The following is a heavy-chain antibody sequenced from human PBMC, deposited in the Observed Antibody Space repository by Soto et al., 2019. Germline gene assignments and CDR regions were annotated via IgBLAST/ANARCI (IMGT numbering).Heavy chain of an antibody. J-gene: IGHJ6*02. D-gene: IGHD6-19*01. Sequence: QVQLVQSGAEVKKPGSSVKVSSKASGGTFSSYAISWVRQAPGQGLEWMGGIIPIFGTANYAQKFQGRVTITADESTSTAYMELSSLRSEDTAVYYCARALTFASIAVAGTKNYYYYGMDVWGQGTTVTVSS. CDR2: IIPIFGTA. V-gene: IGHV1-69*01. CDR3: ARALTFASIAVAGTKNYYYYGMDV. CDR1: GGTFSSYA.